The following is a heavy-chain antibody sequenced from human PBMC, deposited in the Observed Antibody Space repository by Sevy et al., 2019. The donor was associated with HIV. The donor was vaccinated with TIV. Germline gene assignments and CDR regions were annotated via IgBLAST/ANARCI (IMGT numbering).Heavy chain of an antibody. Sequence: GGSLRLSYAASGFTFSSYWMSWVRQAPGKGLEWVANIKQDGSEKYYVDSVKGRFTISRDNAKNSLYLQMNSLRAEDTAVYYCAREGDGYNLGYYYYYMDVWGKGTTVTVSS. D-gene: IGHD5-12*01. V-gene: IGHV3-7*03. CDR3: AREGDGYNLGYYYYYMDV. CDR1: GFTFSSYW. CDR2: IKQDGSEK. J-gene: IGHJ6*03.